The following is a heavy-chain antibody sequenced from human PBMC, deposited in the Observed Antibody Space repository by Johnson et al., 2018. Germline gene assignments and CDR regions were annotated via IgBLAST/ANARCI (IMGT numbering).Heavy chain of an antibody. D-gene: IGHD6-13*01. J-gene: IGHJ6*02. CDR1: GFTFSSYW. Sequence: VQLQESGGGLVQPGGSLRLSCAASGFTFSSYWMHWVRQAPGKGLVWVSRINSDGSSTSYADSVKGRFTISRDNAKNTLYLQMNSRRAEDTAVYYCARAQLRYSSRYAYYYYGMDVGGQGTTVTVSS. CDR2: INSDGSST. V-gene: IGHV3-74*01. CDR3: ARAQLRYSSRYAYYYYGMDV.